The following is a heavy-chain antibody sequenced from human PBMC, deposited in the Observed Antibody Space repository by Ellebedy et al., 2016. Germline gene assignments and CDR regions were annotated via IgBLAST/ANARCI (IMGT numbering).Heavy chain of an antibody. V-gene: IGHV3-43*01. J-gene: IGHJ4*02. CDR2: ISWDGGST. CDR1: GFTFKDYT. Sequence: GGSLRLXCAASGFTFKDYTMHWVRQALGKGLEWVSLISWDGGSTYYADSVKGRFTISRGNSKNSLYLQMNSLRTEDTALYYCATGDYGSGVDYWGQGTLVTVSS. D-gene: IGHD3-10*01. CDR3: ATGDYGSGVDY.